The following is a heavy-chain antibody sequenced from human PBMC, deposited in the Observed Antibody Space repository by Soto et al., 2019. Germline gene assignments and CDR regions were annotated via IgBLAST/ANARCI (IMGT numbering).Heavy chain of an antibody. V-gene: IGHV3-48*03. Sequence: SLRLSCAASGFTFSSYEMNWVRQAPGKGLEWVSYISSSGSTIYYAGSVKGRFTISRDNAKNSLYLQMNSLRAEDTAVYYCARMDTAMAYYYYYGMDVWGQGTTVTVS. CDR3: ARMDTAMAYYYYYGMDV. D-gene: IGHD5-18*01. CDR1: GFTFSSYE. CDR2: ISSSGSTI. J-gene: IGHJ6*02.